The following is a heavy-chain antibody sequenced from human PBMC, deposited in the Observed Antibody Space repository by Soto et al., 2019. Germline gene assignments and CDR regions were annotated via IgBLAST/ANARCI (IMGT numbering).Heavy chain of an antibody. D-gene: IGHD2-8*01. J-gene: IGHJ6*02. CDR3: ARGFRNGFNV. Sequence: EVQLVESGGGLVKPGGSLRLSCVASGFTFSGYSINWVRLAPGKGLEWVSYISGPSIYIYYADSVKGRFTISRDNAKSAVYLQMNSLRAEDTAVYYCARGFRNGFNVWGQGTTVSVSS. CDR1: GFTFSGYS. V-gene: IGHV3-21*01. CDR2: ISGPSIYI.